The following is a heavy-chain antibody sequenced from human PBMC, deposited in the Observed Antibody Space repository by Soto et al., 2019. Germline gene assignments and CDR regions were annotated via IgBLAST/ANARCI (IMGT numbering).Heavy chain of an antibody. J-gene: IGHJ4*02. CDR1: GGSISSGGYY. CDR3: ARDSSYDSSGYLLDY. V-gene: IGHV4-31*03. Sequence: SETLSLTCTVSGGSISSGGYYWIWIRHHPGKGLEWIGYIYYSGSTYYNPSLKSRVTISVDTSKNQFSLKLSSVTAADTAVYYCARDSSYDSSGYLLDYWGQGTLVTVSS. D-gene: IGHD3-22*01. CDR2: IYYSGST.